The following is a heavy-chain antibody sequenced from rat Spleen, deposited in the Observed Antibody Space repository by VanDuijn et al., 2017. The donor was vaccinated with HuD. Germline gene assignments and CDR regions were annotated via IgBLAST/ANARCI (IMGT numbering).Heavy chain of an antibody. J-gene: IGHJ1*01. V-gene: IGHV5-29*01. CDR2: ISYDGNNT. CDR1: GFTFSNYD. Sequence: EVQLVESGGGLVQPGGSLKLSCAASGFTFSNYDMAWVRQAPTKGLEWVATISYDGNNTYYRDSVKGRFTVSRDNAKSTLYLQMDSLRSEDTATYYWATENWDPYYWYFDFWGPGTMVTVSS. D-gene: IGHD5-1*01. CDR3: ATENWDPYYWYFDF.